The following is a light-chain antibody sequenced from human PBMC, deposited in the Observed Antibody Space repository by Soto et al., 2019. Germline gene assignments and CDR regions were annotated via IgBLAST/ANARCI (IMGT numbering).Light chain of an antibody. CDR3: QQYSLWPPT. CDR1: QNINNN. CDR2: SAS. J-gene: IGKJ1*01. V-gene: IGKV3-15*01. Sequence: EIVMTQSPATLSVSPGEGATLSCRASQNINNNLAWYRQKPGQAPSLLIYSASTRATGVPGRFSGSGSGTDFTLTIGSLQSEDFVLYYCQQYSLWPPTFGQGTKVE.